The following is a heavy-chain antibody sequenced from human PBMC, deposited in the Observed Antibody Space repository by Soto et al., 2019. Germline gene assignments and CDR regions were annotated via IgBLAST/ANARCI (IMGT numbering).Heavy chain of an antibody. CDR3: ARGTVTSGRWFGP. D-gene: IGHD4-17*01. J-gene: IGHJ5*02. V-gene: IGHV1-18*04. CDR2: ISSLSGNT. Sequence: QVHLVQSETEVKEPGASVTVSCKTSHATFTGYTINWERQAPGQGLEWLGWISSLSGNTYYARDFQGRLTMTTNTSATTAYMELRSLRSDDTAVYFCARGTVTSGRWFGPWGQGTLVTVSS. CDR1: HATFTGYT.